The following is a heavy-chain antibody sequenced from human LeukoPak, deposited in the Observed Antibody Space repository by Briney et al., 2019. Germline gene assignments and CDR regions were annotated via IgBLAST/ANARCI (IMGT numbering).Heavy chain of an antibody. CDR3: SLARSEYHYGMDV. V-gene: IGHV6-1*01. CDR1: GDSVSSISVA. Sequence: SQTLSLTCAISGDSVSSISVAWNWIRQSPSRGLEWLGRTYCRSKWYYEYAVSVKSRINISPDTFKNQFSLQLTSVTPEDTAVYYCSLARSEYHYGMDVWGQGTTVTVSS. J-gene: IGHJ6*02. CDR2: TYCRSKWYY.